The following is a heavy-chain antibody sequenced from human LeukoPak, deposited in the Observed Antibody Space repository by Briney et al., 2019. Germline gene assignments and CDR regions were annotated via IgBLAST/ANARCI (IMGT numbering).Heavy chain of an antibody. J-gene: IGHJ4*02. Sequence: QAGGSLRLSCAASGFTFSSYAMHWVRQAPGKGLEWVAVISYDGSNKYYADSVKGRFTISRDNSKNTLYLQMNSLRAEDTAVYYCARDERLLEYREVRYCSGGSCYKGYRNYFDYWGQGTLVTVSS. CDR3: ARDERLLEYREVRYCSGGSCYKGYRNYFDY. CDR1: GFTFSSYA. D-gene: IGHD2-15*01. CDR2: ISYDGSNK. V-gene: IGHV3-30-3*01.